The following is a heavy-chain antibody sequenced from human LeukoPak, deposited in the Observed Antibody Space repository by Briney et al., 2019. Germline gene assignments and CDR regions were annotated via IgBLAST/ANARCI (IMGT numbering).Heavy chain of an antibody. CDR3: AKDMSFGDYVRYFRH. CDR2: ISWNSGSI. D-gene: IGHD4-17*01. V-gene: IGHV3-9*01. Sequence: GGSLRLSCAASGFTFDDYAMYWVRQAPGKGLEWVSGISWNSGSIGYADSVKGRFTISRDNAKNSLYLQMNSLRAEDTALYYCAKDMSFGDYVRYFRHWGQGTLVTVSS. CDR1: GFTFDDYA. J-gene: IGHJ1*01.